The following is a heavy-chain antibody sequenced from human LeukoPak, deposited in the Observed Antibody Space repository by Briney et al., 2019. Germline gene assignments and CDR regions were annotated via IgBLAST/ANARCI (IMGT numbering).Heavy chain of an antibody. J-gene: IGHJ6*02. CDR1: GFTFSSYD. D-gene: IGHD3-3*02. CDR2: ISSSSSYI. Sequence: PGGSLRLSCAASGFTFSSYDMNWVRQAPGKGLEWVSSISSSSSYIYYADSVKGRFTISRDNAKNSLYLQMNSLRAEDTAVYYCARVHIASYWYYDMDVWGQGTTVTVSS. CDR3: ARVHIASYWYYDMDV. V-gene: IGHV3-21*01.